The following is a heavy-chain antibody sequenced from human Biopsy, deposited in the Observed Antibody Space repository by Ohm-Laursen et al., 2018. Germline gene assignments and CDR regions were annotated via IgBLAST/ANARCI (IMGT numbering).Heavy chain of an antibody. CDR1: GASVKTSGYF. V-gene: IGHV4-31*03. CDR3: VREPKTGPAEAWYFDL. J-gene: IGHJ2*01. D-gene: IGHD3-9*01. CDR2: ISYNERT. Sequence: SQTLSLTCSVSGASVKTSGYFWVWIRQRPGKGLEWIGYISYNERTHYNPSLTSRLAISFDTSNNRISLQLRSVSVADTAVYYCVREPKTGPAEAWYFDLWGRGSPVTVPS.